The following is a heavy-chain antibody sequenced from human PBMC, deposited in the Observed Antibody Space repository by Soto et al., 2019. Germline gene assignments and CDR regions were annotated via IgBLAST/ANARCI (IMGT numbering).Heavy chain of an antibody. V-gene: IGHV3-23*01. CDR3: AKPRSSGWDFYTPFDY. CDR2: INDDGDRS. Sequence: GGSLRLSCAASGFILSTYAMSWVRQAPGGGLERVSTINDDGDRSYYADSVKGRFTISRDNSRNTLYLQMNSLRAEDTAVFYCAKPRSSGWDFYTPFDYWGQGTLVTVSS. J-gene: IGHJ4*02. D-gene: IGHD6-19*01. CDR1: GFILSTYA.